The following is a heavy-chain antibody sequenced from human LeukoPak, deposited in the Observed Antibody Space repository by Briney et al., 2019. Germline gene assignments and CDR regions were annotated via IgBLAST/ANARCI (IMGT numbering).Heavy chain of an antibody. CDR1: GGSISSYY. J-gene: IGHJ4*02. CDR3: ARHDAYFAYFDY. CDR2: IYYSGST. D-gene: IGHD2-21*01. V-gene: IGHV4-59*08. Sequence: SETLSLTCTVSGGSISSYYWSWIRQPPGKGLEWIGYIYYSGSTNYNPSLKSRVTISVDTSKNQFSLKLSSVTAADTAVYYCARHDAYFAYFDYWGQGTLVTVSS.